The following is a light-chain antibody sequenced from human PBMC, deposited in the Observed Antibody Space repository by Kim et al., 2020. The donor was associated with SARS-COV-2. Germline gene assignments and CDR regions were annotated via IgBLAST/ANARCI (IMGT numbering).Light chain of an antibody. J-gene: IGKJ1*01. CDR2: GAS. CDR3: QQYGRSPKT. V-gene: IGKV3-20*01. Sequence: ETVLTQSPGTLSLSPGESATLSCRASQSVPSNFLAWYQQQPGQAPRLFIYGASSRATGIPDRVSGSGSGTDFTLTISRLEPEDFAVYYCQQYGRSPKTFGQGTKVDIK. CDR1: QSVPSNF.